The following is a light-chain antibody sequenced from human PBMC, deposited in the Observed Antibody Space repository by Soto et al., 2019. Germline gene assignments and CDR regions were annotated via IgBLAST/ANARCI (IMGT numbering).Light chain of an antibody. Sequence: DIQMTQSPATLSASLGVRVTITCRASQTINRWLAWYQQKPRKAHKLMIYDGSTLQSGVPSRFSGSGSGTAFTLTISSLQPDDVATYYCQQYNALWYTFGQGTKV. V-gene: IGKV1-5*01. CDR2: DGS. CDR1: QTINRW. CDR3: QQYNALWYT. J-gene: IGKJ2*01.